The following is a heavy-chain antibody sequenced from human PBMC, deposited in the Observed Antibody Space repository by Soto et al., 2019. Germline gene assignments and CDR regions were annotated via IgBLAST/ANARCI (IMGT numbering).Heavy chain of an antibody. D-gene: IGHD3-22*01. CDR2: IIPIFGTA. J-gene: IGHJ4*02. V-gene: IGHV1-69*01. CDR1: GGTFSSYA. CDR3: AREGYYDSSGYYGDLDY. Sequence: QVQLVQSGAEGKKPGSSVKVSCKASGGTFSSYAISWVRQAPGQGLEWMGGIIPIFGTANYAQKFQGRVTITADESTSTAYMELSSLRSEDTAVYYCAREGYYDSSGYYGDLDYWGQGTLVTVSS.